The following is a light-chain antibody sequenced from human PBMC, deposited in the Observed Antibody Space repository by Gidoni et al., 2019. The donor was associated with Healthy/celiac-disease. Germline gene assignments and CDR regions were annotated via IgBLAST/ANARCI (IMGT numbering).Light chain of an antibody. CDR1: QGISSY. CDR3: KQYYSYPIT. V-gene: IGKV1-8*01. J-gene: IGKJ5*01. CDR2: AAS. Sequence: AIRMTQSPSSFSASTGDRVTITCRASQGISSYLAWYQQKPGKAPKLLIYAASTLQSGVPSRFSGSGSGTDFTLTISCLQSEDFATYYCKQYYSYPITFXXXTRLEIK.